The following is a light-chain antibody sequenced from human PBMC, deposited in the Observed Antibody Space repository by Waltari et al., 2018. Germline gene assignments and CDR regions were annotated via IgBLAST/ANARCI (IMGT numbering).Light chain of an antibody. V-gene: IGKV3-20*01. J-gene: IGKJ1*01. CDR2: DAS. CDR1: QSVGRS. Sequence: EIVLTQSPATLSLSPGERATLSCRASQSVGRSLAWYQQKPGQAPRLLIFDASNRATAIPERFSGSGSGTDFSLTISRLEPEDFAVYYCQMYVRLPVTFGQGTKVEIK. CDR3: QMYVRLPVT.